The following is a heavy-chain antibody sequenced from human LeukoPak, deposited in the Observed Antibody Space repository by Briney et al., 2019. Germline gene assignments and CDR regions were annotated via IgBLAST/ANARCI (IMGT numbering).Heavy chain of an antibody. CDR3: ARGITAMVTDY. J-gene: IGHJ4*02. V-gene: IGHV3-30*03. Sequence: PGGSLRLSCAASGFTFSTYGMHWVRQAPGKGLEWVAVMSYDGSNKYYADSVKGRFTISRDNSKNTLYLQMNSLRAEDTAVYYCARGITAMVTDYWGQGTLVTVSS. D-gene: IGHD5-18*01. CDR2: MSYDGSNK. CDR1: GFTFSTYG.